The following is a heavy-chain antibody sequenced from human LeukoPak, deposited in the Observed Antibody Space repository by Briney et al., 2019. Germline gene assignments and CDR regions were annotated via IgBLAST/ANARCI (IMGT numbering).Heavy chain of an antibody. D-gene: IGHD3-10*01. Sequence: SETLSLTCTVSGDSINSGGGYHWSWIRQPPGKGLEWIGYIYYSGSTNYNPSLKSRVTISVDTSKNQFSLKLSSVTAADTAVYYCARLGFGELPYYYYYYGMDVWGQGTTVTVSS. J-gene: IGHJ6*02. CDR2: IYYSGST. CDR1: GDSINSGGGYH. V-gene: IGHV4-61*08. CDR3: ARLGFGELPYYYYYYGMDV.